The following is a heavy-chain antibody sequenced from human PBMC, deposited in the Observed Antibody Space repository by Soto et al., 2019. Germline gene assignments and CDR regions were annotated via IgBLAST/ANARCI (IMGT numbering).Heavy chain of an antibody. D-gene: IGHD6-6*01. CDR2: IIPIFGTA. V-gene: IGHV1-69*13. J-gene: IGHJ5*02. CDR3: ARDRGYSSSRGWFDP. CDR1: GGTFSSYS. Sequence: SVKVSCKASGGTFSSYSISWVRQAPGQGLEWMGGIIPIFGTANYAQKFQGRVTITADESTSTAYMELSSLRSEDTAVYYCARDRGYSSSRGWFDPWGQGTLVTVSS.